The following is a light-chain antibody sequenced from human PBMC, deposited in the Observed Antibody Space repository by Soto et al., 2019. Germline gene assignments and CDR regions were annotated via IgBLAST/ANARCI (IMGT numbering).Light chain of an antibody. CDR2: DVS. CDR1: SSDVGRYNY. Sequence: LTQPASVSGSPGQSITISCTGTSSDVGRYNYVSWYQHHPGKAPKLIFYDVSNRPSGVSERFSVSKSGYTASLTISGLQAEDEADYYCNSYTTSSTYVFGTGTKVTVL. J-gene: IGLJ1*01. CDR3: NSYTTSSTYV. V-gene: IGLV2-14*03.